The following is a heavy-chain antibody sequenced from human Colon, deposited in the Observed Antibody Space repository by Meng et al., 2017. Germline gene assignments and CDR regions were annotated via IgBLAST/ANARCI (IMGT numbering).Heavy chain of an antibody. V-gene: IGHV6-1*01. Sequence: SQTLSLTCAISGDSVSSNSAAWNWIRQSPSRGLEWLGRTYYRSKWYNDYAVSVKSRITINPDTSKNQFSLQLNSVTPEDTAVYYCARDRDYYDSSGYSMGYNWFDPWGQGTLVTVSS. CDR3: ARDRDYYDSSGYSMGYNWFDP. CDR2: TYYRSKWYN. J-gene: IGHJ5*02. CDR1: GDSVSSNSAA. D-gene: IGHD3-22*01.